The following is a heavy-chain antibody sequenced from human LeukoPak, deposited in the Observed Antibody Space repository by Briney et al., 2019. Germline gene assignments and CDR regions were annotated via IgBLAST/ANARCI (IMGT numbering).Heavy chain of an antibody. CDR3: AKDRGSGWSFGY. D-gene: IGHD6-19*01. Sequence: GGSLRLSCAASGFTFSSYAMSWVRQAPGKGLECVSGISAGGGSTYYADSVKGRLTVSRDNSKNTLYLQMNSLRADDTAIYYCAKDRGSGWSFGYWGQGTLVTVSS. V-gene: IGHV3-23*01. CDR1: GFTFSSYA. CDR2: ISAGGGST. J-gene: IGHJ4*02.